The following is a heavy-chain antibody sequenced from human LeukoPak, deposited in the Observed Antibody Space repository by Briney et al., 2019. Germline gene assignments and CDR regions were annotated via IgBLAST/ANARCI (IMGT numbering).Heavy chain of an antibody. J-gene: IGHJ5*02. CDR1: GGSISSSNW. CDR3: ARSYALRFLEWLSAWFDP. CDR2: IYRSGST. D-gene: IGHD3-3*01. V-gene: IGHV4-4*02. Sequence: SETLSLTCAVSGGSISSSNWWSWVRQPPGKGLEWIGEIYRSGSTNYNPSLKSRVTISVDKSKNQFSLKLSSVTAADTAVYYCARSYALRFLEWLSAWFDPWGQGTLVTVSS.